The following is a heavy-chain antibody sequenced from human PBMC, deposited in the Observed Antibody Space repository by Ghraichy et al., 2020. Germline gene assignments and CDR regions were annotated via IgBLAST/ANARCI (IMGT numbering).Heavy chain of an antibody. D-gene: IGHD1-26*01. CDR1: GFTFSTHA. CDR2: ISGAGGST. Sequence: GGSLRLSCAASGFTFSTHAMQWVRQAPGKGLEWVATISGAGGSTYYAESVKGRFTISRDNSKNTLLLQMDSLRAEDTAVYYCAPRGASVHSEWGFFDYWGQGTLVTVPA. CDR3: APRGASVHSEWGFFDY. J-gene: IGHJ4*02. V-gene: IGHV3-23*01.